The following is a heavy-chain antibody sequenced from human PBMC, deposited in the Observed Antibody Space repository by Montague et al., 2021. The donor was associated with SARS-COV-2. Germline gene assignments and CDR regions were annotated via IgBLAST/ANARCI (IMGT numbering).Heavy chain of an antibody. CDR2: VNQRGTT. V-gene: IGHV4-34*01. CDR1: RESSIKYY. J-gene: IGHJ3*02. Sequence: SETLSLTCALYRESSIKYYWSRIQQHTCKLQASLGEVNQRGTTIYNPSVKSGVTISEDTSKNQFYLRLNSVTAADTAVYYWARGRRPVVVPGAGPAGRAFDIWGQGTMVTVSS. D-gene: IGHD2-2*01. CDR3: ARGRRPVVVPGAGPAGRAFDI.